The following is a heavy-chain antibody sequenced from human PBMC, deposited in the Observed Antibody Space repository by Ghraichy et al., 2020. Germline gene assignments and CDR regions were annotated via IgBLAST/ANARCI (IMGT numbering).Heavy chain of an antibody. CDR2: IYYSGST. CDR3: ARQLVGKGLFWFDP. D-gene: IGHD3-10*01. J-gene: IGHJ5*02. V-gene: IGHV4-59*08. Sequence: TLSLTCTVSGGSISSYYWSWIRQPPGQGLEWIGYIYYSGSTNYNPSLKSRVTISVDTSKNQFSLKLSSVTAADTAVYYCARQLVGKGLFWFDPWGQGTLVTVSS. CDR1: GGSISSYY.